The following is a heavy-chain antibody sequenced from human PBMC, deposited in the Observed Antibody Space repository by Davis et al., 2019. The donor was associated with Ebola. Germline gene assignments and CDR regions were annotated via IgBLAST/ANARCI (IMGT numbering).Heavy chain of an antibody. Sequence: PSETLSLTCTVSGGSVSSGSYYWSWIRQPPGKGLEWIGYIYYCGSTNYNPSLKSRVTMSVDRSKNQFSLKLSSVTAADTAVYYCARDSRYCSGGSCYEDAFDIWGQGTMVTVSS. J-gene: IGHJ3*02. CDR2: IYYCGST. CDR1: GGSVSSGSYY. CDR3: ARDSRYCSGGSCYEDAFDI. D-gene: IGHD2-15*01. V-gene: IGHV4-61*01.